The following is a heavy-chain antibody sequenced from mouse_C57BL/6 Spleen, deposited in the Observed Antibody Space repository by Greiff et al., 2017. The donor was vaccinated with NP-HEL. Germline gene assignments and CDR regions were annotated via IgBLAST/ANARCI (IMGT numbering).Heavy chain of an antibody. J-gene: IGHJ3*01. CDR3: ARYPPYYGSAWFAY. D-gene: IGHD1-1*01. V-gene: IGHV1-81*01. Sequence: VQQQQSGAELARPGASVKLSCKASGYTFTSYGISWVKQRTGQGLEWIGEIYPRSGNTYYNEKFKGKATLTADKSSSTAYMELRSLTSEDSAVYFCARYPPYYGSAWFAYWGQGTLVTVSA. CDR1: GYTFTSYG. CDR2: IYPRSGNT.